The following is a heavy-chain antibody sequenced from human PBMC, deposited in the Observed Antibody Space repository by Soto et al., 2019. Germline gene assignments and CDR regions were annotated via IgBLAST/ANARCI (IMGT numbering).Heavy chain of an antibody. Sequence: PSETLSLTCTVSGGSISSGAYYWSWIRQHPGKGLEWIGYISYSGTTYYNPSLKSRVIVSVDTSKNQFSLTLSSVTAADTALYFCARKYTYGPTLKWFDPWGQGTLVTVSS. V-gene: IGHV4-31*03. J-gene: IGHJ5*02. D-gene: IGHD5-18*01. CDR2: ISYSGTT. CDR3: ARKYTYGPTLKWFDP. CDR1: GGSISSGAYY.